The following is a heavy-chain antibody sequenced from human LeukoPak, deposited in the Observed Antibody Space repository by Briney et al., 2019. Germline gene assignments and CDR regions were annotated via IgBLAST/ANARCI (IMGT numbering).Heavy chain of an antibody. CDR2: ISGSGGST. J-gene: IGHJ4*02. Sequence: PGGSLRLSCAASGFSFSSYAMSWVRQAPGKGLEWVSAISGSGGSTYYADSVKGRFTISRDNSKNTLYLQMNSLRAEDTALYYCAKGLRDYGDYVSYFDYWGQGTLVTVSS. CDR3: AKGLRDYGDYVSYFDY. CDR1: GFSFSSYA. V-gene: IGHV3-23*01. D-gene: IGHD4-17*01.